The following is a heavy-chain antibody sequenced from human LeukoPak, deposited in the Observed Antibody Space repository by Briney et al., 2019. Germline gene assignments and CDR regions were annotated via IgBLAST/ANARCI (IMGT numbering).Heavy chain of an antibody. CDR1: GFTFNKYG. J-gene: IGHJ3*02. V-gene: IGHV3-7*01. CDR2: IMQDGSEK. Sequence: PGGSLRLSCAASGFTFNKYGMNWVRQAPGKGLEWVANIMQDGSEKIYVDSVKGRFSISRDNAKNSLYLQMNSLRAEDTAVYYCARFEGPHDAFDIWGQGTMVTVSS. CDR3: ARFEGPHDAFDI.